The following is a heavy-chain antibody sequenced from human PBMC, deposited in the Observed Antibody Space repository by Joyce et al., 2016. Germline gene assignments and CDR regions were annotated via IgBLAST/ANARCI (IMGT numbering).Heavy chain of an antibody. V-gene: IGHV3-23*01. CDR3: ARVGSWLLPHFDY. J-gene: IGHJ4*02. D-gene: IGHD3-22*01. CDR2: ISGSGSST. CDR1: GFTFSSYA. Sequence: EVQLLESGGGLVQPGGSLRLSCAASGFTFSSYAMSWVRAAPGKGLEWVSAISGSGSSTNYADSVKGRFTISRDNSKNTLYLQMNSLRAEDTAVYYCARVGSWLLPHFDYWGQGTLVTVSS.